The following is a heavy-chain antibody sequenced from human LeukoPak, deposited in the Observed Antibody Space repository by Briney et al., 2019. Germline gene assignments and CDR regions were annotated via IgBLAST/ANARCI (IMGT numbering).Heavy chain of an antibody. CDR3: VRARGCSNCVLTDGFDS. Sequence: ASVKVSCKASGRLFTSYGIAWVRQAPGEGLEWVGWISNFDGDTKVAENLQGRVTQTTDSSTSTAYMVLTNLKFDDTAVYYCVRARGCSNCVLTDGFDSWGQGTKVTVSS. J-gene: IGHJ3*01. CDR1: GRLFTSYG. D-gene: IGHD6-13*01. CDR2: ISNFDGDT. V-gene: IGHV1-18*01.